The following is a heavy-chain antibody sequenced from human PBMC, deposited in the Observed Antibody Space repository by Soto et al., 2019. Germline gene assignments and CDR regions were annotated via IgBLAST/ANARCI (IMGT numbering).Heavy chain of an antibody. J-gene: IGHJ4*02. Sequence: EVQFLESGGGLVPPGGSLRLSCVVSGFTFSNHAVTWVRQVPRKGLEWVSTIDKTGGVTNYADSVKGRFTISRDNSKKTVYLQMSSLKVEDTAVYYCAKMCGGSGGWGQGTLVTVSS. D-gene: IGHD5-12*01. CDR3: AKMCGGSGG. CDR1: GFTFSNHA. V-gene: IGHV3-23*01. CDR2: IDKTGGVT.